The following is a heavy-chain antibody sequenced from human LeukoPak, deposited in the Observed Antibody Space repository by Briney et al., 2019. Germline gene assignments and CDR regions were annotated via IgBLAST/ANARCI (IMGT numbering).Heavy chain of an antibody. CDR3: ARGSDYFFDY. J-gene: IGHJ4*02. Sequence: ASVKVSCKASGYTFINYDINWVRQAAGQGLEWMGWMNPGTGNTGYAQKFQGRVTMTRDTSTNTAYMELSSLRSDDTAVYYCARGSDYFFDYWGQGTLVTVSS. V-gene: IGHV1-8*01. D-gene: IGHD2-21*02. CDR2: MNPGTGNT. CDR1: GYTFINYD.